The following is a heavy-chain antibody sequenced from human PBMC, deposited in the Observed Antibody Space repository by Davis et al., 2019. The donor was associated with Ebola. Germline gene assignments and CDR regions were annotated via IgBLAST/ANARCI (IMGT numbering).Heavy chain of an antibody. CDR2: IYYSGST. CDR1: GGSLSSYY. CDR3: ARGGDNGNDF. J-gene: IGHJ4*02. Sequence: SETLSLTCTVSGGSLSSYYWTWIRQPPGKGLEWIGYIYYSGSTNYNPSLKSRVTISVDTSKNQFSLKLSSVTAADTAVYYCARGGDNGNDFWGQGTLVTVSS. V-gene: IGHV4-59*01. D-gene: IGHD5-12*01.